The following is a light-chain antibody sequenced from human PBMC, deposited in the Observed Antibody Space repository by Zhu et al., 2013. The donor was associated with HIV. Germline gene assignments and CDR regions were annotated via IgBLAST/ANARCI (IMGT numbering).Light chain of an antibody. CDR3: QQYNNWPRT. CDR2: GAT. Sequence: IMTQFPATLSVSPGNRATLSCRASESVRSKLAWYHQRPGQAPRLLIYGATTRATGVPSRFRGSGSGTDFTLTITSLQSEDFGVYYCQQYNNWPRTFGQGTKVEIK. J-gene: IGKJ1*01. CDR1: ESVRSK. V-gene: IGKV3-15*01.